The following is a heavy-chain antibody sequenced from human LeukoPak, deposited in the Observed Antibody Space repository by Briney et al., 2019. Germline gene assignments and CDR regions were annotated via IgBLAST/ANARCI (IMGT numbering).Heavy chain of an antibody. CDR3: ARDASFSMDV. V-gene: IGHV3-30-3*01. J-gene: IGHJ6*02. CDR2: ISFDASNK. D-gene: IGHD6-6*01. CDR1: GFTFDSFA. Sequence: GGSLRLSCAASGFTFDSFAMHWVRQAPGRGLEWVAFISFDASNKYSADSVKGRFSISRDDSKNTVDLEMNSLRLEDTAVYFCARDASFSMDVWGQGTAVTVSS.